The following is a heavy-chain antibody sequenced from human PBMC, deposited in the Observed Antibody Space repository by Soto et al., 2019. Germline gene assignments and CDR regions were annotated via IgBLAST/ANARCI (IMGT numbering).Heavy chain of an antibody. CDR2: IYYSGST. Sequence: SETLSLTCTVSGGSISSGGYYWSWIRQHPGKGLEWIGYIYYSGSTYYNQSLKSRVTISVDTSKNQFSLKLSSVTAADTAVYYCARAGDSSGYYYGWFDPWGQGTLVTVSS. D-gene: IGHD3-22*01. J-gene: IGHJ5*02. CDR3: ARAGDSSGYYYGWFDP. V-gene: IGHV4-31*03. CDR1: GGSISSGGYY.